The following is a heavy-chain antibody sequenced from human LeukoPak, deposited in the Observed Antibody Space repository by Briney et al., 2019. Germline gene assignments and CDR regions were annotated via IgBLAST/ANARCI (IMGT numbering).Heavy chain of an antibody. CDR2: IYSGGST. J-gene: IGHJ4*02. V-gene: IGHV3-53*01. CDR3: ASAYFSIHW. CDR1: GFTVSSNY. D-gene: IGHD2/OR15-2a*01. Sequence: GGSLRLSCAVSGFTVSSNYMNWVRQAPGKGLEWVSVIYSGGSTYYADSVKGRFTISRDNSKNTVYLQMNSLRAEDTAVYYCASAYFSIHWWGQGTLVTVSS.